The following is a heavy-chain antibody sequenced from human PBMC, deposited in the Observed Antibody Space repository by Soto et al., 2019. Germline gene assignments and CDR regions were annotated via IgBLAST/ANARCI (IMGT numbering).Heavy chain of an antibody. CDR3: ARAAVGGEYYYFDY. D-gene: IGHD3-10*01. CDR1: AYTFTGYY. J-gene: IGHJ4*02. CDR2: LNPNTGVT. Sequence: QVQLVQSGAEVKKPGASVMVSCKASAYTFTGYYIHWVRQAPGQGLEWMGWLNPNTGVTKDAHKFQGRVIMTRDTSISTAYMHLSSLTSDDTAIYYWARAAVGGEYYYFDYWGQGTLVTVSS. V-gene: IGHV1-2*02.